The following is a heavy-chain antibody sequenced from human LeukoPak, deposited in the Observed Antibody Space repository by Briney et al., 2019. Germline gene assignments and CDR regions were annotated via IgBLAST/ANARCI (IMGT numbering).Heavy chain of an antibody. Sequence: GGSLRLSCAASGFTLSSYAMSWVRQAPGKGLEWVSAISGSGGSTYYADSVKGRFTISRDNSKNTPYLQMNSLRAEDTAVYYCAIDLRYSSSWLEIDYWGQGTLVTVSS. CDR3: AIDLRYSSSWLEIDY. J-gene: IGHJ4*02. CDR1: GFTLSSYA. V-gene: IGHV3-23*01. D-gene: IGHD6-13*01. CDR2: ISGSGGST.